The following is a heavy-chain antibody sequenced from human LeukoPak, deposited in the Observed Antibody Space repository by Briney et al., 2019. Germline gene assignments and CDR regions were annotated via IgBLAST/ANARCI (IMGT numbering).Heavy chain of an antibody. Sequence: SVKVSCKTSGGTFNNSAVSWVRQAPGQGLEWLGGIMPLFGTAGYAQKFQGRVTITKDESTRTVYLELTSLTSDDTAVYYCARDVHGDYGSGWFDPWGQGTLVSVSS. D-gene: IGHD4-17*01. J-gene: IGHJ5*02. CDR2: IMPLFGTA. V-gene: IGHV1-69*05. CDR1: GGTFNNSA. CDR3: ARDVHGDYGSGWFDP.